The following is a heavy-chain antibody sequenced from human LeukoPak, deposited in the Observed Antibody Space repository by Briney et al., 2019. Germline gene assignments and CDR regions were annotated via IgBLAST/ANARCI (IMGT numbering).Heavy chain of an antibody. CDR3: ARDNYYGSGSYNYYGMDV. J-gene: IGHJ6*02. CDR2: ISDDETKK. CDR1: GISFSNYA. V-gene: IGHV3-30-3*01. Sequence: GGSLRLSCVASGISFSNYAMHWVRQAPGQGLEWGAVISDDETKKYYGDSEKGRFTISRDNSKNTLFLQMNSLRAEDTAVSYCARDNYYGSGSYNYYGMDVWGQGTTVTVTS. D-gene: IGHD3-10*01.